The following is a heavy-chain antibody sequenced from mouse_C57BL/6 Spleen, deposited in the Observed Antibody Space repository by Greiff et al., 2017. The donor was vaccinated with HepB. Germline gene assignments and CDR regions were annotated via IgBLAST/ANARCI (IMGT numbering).Heavy chain of an antibody. D-gene: IGHD3-3*01. Sequence: QVHVKQPGTELVKPGASVKLSCKASGYTFTSYWMHWVKQRPGQGLEWIGIINPSNGGTNYNEKFKSKATLTVDKSSSTAYMKLSSLTSDDSAVYYCAREGCDAFAYWGQGTLVTVSA. V-gene: IGHV1-53*01. CDR1: GYTFTSYW. CDR2: INPSNGGT. J-gene: IGHJ3*01. CDR3: AREGCDAFAY.